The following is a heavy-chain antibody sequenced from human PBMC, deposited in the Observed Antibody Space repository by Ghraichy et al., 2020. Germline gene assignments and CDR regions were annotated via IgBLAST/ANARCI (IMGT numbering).Heavy chain of an antibody. J-gene: IGHJ4*02. CDR2: IKSKTDGGTT. CDR3: TTDLDYGDYVVY. V-gene: IGHV3-15*01. Sequence: GGSLRLSCAASGFTFSNAWMSWVRQAPGKGLEWVGRIKSKTDGGTTDYAAPVKGRFTISRDDSKNTLYLQMNSLKTEDTAVYYCTTDLDYGDYVVYWGQGTLVTVSS. D-gene: IGHD4-17*01. CDR1: GFTFSNAW.